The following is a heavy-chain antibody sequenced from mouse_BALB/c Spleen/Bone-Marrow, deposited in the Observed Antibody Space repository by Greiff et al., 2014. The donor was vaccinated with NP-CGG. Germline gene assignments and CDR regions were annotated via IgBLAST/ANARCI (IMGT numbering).Heavy chain of an antibody. J-gene: IGHJ4*01. CDR1: GFTFSDFY. CDR3: ARDRGVQGYAMDY. CDR2: ISYGGSYI. D-gene: IGHD2-14*01. Sequence: EVKVQQSGGGLVKPGGSLKLSCAASGFTFSDFYMYWVRQTPEKRLEWVATISYGGSYIYYPDSVKGRFTISRDDAKNNLYLQMSSLKSEDTAMYYCARDRGVQGYAMDYWGQGPSVTV. V-gene: IGHV5-4*02.